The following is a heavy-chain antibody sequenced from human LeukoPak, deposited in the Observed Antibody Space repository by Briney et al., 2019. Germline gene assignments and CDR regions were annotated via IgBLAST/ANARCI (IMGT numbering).Heavy chain of an antibody. CDR1: GFTFSSYG. Sequence: PGGSQRLSCAASGFTFSSYGMHWVRQAPGKGLEWVAVIWYDGSNKYYADSVKGRFTISRDNSKNTLYLQMNSLRAEDTAVYYCAREILWFGESRGFDYWGQGTLVTVSS. CDR2: IWYDGSNK. CDR3: AREILWFGESRGFDY. D-gene: IGHD3-10*01. J-gene: IGHJ4*02. V-gene: IGHV3-33*01.